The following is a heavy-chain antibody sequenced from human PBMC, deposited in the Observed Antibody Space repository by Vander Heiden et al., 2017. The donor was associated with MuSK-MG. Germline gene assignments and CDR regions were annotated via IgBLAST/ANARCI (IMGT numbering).Heavy chain of an antibody. CDR1: GGSFSEYY. CDR2: IDHSGST. D-gene: IGHD4-17*01. V-gene: IGHV4-34*01. Sequence: QVQLQQWGAGLLKPSETLSLTCAVYGGSFSEYYWCWIRQPPGKGLEWIGEIDHSGSTNYNPSLKSRVTISVDTSKNQFSLKLSSLPAADTAVYYCAPRGLQVYGGRLPWVQGTLVTVSS. CDR3: APRGLQVYGGRLP. J-gene: IGHJ5*02.